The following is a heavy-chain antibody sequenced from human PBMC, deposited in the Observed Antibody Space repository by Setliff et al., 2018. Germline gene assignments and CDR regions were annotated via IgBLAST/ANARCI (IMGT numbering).Heavy chain of an antibody. CDR1: GGSISSYY. Sequence: PSETLSLTCTVSGGSISSYYWSWIRQPPGKGLEWIAYIHNNGRIKYNPALKSRVTISLDTSKNQFSLNLSSVTATDTAIYYCARHVGIRGRGYNYYYYYMDVWGKGTTVTVSS. V-gene: IGHV4-59*08. J-gene: IGHJ6*03. D-gene: IGHD3-10*01. CDR3: ARHVGIRGRGYNYYYYYMDV. CDR2: IHNNGRI.